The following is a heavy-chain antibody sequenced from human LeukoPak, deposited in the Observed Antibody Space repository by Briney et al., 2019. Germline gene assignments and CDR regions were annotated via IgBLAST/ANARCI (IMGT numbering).Heavy chain of an antibody. CDR2: ISGSGGST. CDR1: GFTFSSYG. CDR3: ARDHEGYCSGGSCSLFDY. Sequence: GGSLRLSCAASGFTFSSYGMSWVRQAPGKGLEWVSAISGSGGSTYYADSVKGRFTISRDNSKNTLYLQMNSLRAEDTAVYYCARDHEGYCSGGSCSLFDYWGQGTLVTVSS. D-gene: IGHD2-15*01. J-gene: IGHJ4*02. V-gene: IGHV3-23*01.